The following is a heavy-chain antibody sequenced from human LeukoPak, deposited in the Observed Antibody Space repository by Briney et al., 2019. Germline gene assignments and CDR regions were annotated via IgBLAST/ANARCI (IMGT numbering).Heavy chain of an antibody. CDR2: INEDGSEK. J-gene: IGHJ4*02. CDR3: ARDLGWSPFDY. CDR1: GFNFRDSW. D-gene: IGHD6-19*01. Sequence: GGSLRLSCAASGFNFRDSWMYWVRQVPGKGLEWVANINEDGSEKYYVDSVKGRFTISRDNAKNSLYLQMNSLRAEDTAVYYCARDLGWSPFDYWGQGTLVTVSS. V-gene: IGHV3-7*01.